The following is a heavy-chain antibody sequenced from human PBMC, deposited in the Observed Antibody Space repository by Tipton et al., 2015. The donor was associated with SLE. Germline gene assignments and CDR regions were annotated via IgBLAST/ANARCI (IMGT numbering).Heavy chain of an antibody. CDR3: AREPRGFDP. CDR1: GFTFSSYW. V-gene: IGHV3-74*01. CDR2: INSDGTNT. J-gene: IGHJ5*02. Sequence: SLRLSCATSGFTFSSYWMHWVRQAPGKGLVWVSRINSDGTNTNYADSVKGRFTISRDNAKNTLYLQMNSLRAEDAAVYYCAREPRGFDPGGQGTRVTVSS.